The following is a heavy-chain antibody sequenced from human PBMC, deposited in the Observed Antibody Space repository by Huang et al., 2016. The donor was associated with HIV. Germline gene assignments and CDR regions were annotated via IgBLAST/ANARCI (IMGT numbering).Heavy chain of an antibody. Sequence: EVQLVQSGVEVKKPGESLKISCKGSGFSFTGYWIGWVRQMPGTGLGCMGIIFPGQSNTIYGPAFQDQDTIAADKYTRAASVQGSSMKAWDSAIYYCAVRDSKDFTFDDWGQGTLVTVSS. D-gene: IGHD5-18*01. CDR1: GFSFTGYW. CDR2: IFPGQSNT. V-gene: IGHV5-51*03. J-gene: IGHJ4*02. CDR3: AVRDSKDFTFDD.